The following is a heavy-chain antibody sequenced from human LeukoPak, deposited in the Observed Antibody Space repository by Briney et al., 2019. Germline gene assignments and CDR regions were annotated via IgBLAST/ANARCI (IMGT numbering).Heavy chain of an antibody. CDR3: ARTKYYYDSSGHPSNYDY. CDR1: GGTFSSYA. CDR2: IIPIFGTA. D-gene: IGHD3-22*01. V-gene: IGHV1-69*05. Sequence: SVKVSCKASGGTFSSYAISWGRQAPGQGLEWMGGIIPIFGTANYAQKFQGRVTITTDESTSTAYMELSSLRSEDTAVYYCARTKYYYDSSGHPSNYDYGGQGTLITVSS. J-gene: IGHJ4*02.